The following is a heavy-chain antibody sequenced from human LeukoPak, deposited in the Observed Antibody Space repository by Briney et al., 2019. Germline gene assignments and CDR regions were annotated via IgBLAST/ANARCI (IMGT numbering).Heavy chain of an antibody. Sequence: GGSLRLSCAASGFTFSSYGMHWVRQAPGKGLEWVAVIWYDGSNKYYGDSVEGRFTISRDNSQNTLYLQMNSLRADDTAVYYCAKEIVGSRGRTSGFDHWGQGTLVTVSS. D-gene: IGHD1-26*01. V-gene: IGHV3-33*06. CDR1: GFTFSSYG. CDR3: AKEIVGSRGRTSGFDH. J-gene: IGHJ4*02. CDR2: IWYDGSNK.